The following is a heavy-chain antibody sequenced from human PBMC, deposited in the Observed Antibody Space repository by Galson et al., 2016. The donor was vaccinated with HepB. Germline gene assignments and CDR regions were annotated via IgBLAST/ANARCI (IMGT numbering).Heavy chain of an antibody. V-gene: IGHV7-4-1*02. D-gene: IGHD3-3*01. CDR1: GYSFTSHA. CDR3: ARDLGIRVFWSGYYTPSDY. J-gene: IGHJ4*02. CDR2: INTNTGNP. Sequence: VKVSCTASGYSFTSHAINWVRQAPGQGLEWMGWINTNTGNPTYAQGFTGRFVFSLDTSVSTAYLQINSLKPEDTAVYYCARDLGIRVFWSGYYTPSDYWGQGTLVTVSS.